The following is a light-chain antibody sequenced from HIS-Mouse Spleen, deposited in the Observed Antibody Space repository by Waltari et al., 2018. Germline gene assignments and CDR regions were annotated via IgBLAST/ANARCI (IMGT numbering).Light chain of an antibody. J-gene: IGKJ3*01. CDR1: QDISNY. V-gene: IGKV1-33*01. CDR3: QQYDNLRVT. Sequence: DIQMTQSPSSLSASVGDRVTITCQASQDISNYLNWYQQKPKAPKLLIYDASNLETGVPSRFSGSGSGTDFTFTISSLQPEDIATYYCQQYDNLRVTFGPGTKVDIK. CDR2: DAS.